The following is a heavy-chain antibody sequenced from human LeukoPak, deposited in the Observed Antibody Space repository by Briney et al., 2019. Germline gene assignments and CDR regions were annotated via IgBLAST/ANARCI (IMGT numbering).Heavy chain of an antibody. CDR2: INHSGSA. D-gene: IGHD4-17*01. CDR3: ARGQGTVTTH. J-gene: IGHJ4*02. V-gene: IGHV4-34*01. CDR1: GGSFSGYY. Sequence: SETQSLTCAVSGGSFSGYYWTWIRQPPGKGLEWIGEINHSGSANYNPSLKSRVTISLDTSKNQFSLNLSSVTAADTAVYYCARGQGTVTTHWGQGTLVTVSS.